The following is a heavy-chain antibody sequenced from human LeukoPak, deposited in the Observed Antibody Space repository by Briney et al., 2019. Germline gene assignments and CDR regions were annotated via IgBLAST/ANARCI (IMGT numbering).Heavy chain of an antibody. CDR3: ARDITIGTTRFDP. CDR2: IHAGTGNT. J-gene: IGHJ5*02. Sequence: GASVKVSCKASGYTFISYAVHWVRQAPGQRLEWMGWIHAGTGNTKYSQKFQGRVTITRDTSANTVYMELSRLRPEDTAVYYCARDITIGTTRFDPWGQGTLVTVSS. CDR1: GYTFISYA. V-gene: IGHV1-3*01. D-gene: IGHD1-1*01.